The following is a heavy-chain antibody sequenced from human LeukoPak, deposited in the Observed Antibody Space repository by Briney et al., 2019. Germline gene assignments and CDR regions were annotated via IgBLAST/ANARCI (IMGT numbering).Heavy chain of an antibody. Sequence: PGGSLRLSCTASGFSVRTTYMSWVRQAPGKGLEWVSVLYTGGGTDHADSVKGRFTISRDNSKNTLYLQMNSLRAEDTALYYCAKDRAFGQFLWGNDYWGQGTLVTVSS. CDR3: AKDRAFGQFLWGNDY. J-gene: IGHJ4*02. CDR2: LYTGGGT. D-gene: IGHD3-10*01. V-gene: IGHV3-53*05. CDR1: GFSVRTTY.